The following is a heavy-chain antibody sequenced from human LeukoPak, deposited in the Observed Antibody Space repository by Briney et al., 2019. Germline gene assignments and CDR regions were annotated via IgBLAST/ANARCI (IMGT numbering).Heavy chain of an antibody. D-gene: IGHD4-11*01. V-gene: IGHV1-69*04. Sequence: ASVKVSCKASGGTFSSYAISWVRQAPGQGLEWMGRIIPILGIANYAQKFQGRVTITADKSTSTAYMELSSLRSEDTAVYYCARGPRNDYREYYFDYWGQGTLVTVSS. CDR3: ARGPRNDYREYYFDY. J-gene: IGHJ4*02. CDR1: GGTFSSYA. CDR2: IIPILGIA.